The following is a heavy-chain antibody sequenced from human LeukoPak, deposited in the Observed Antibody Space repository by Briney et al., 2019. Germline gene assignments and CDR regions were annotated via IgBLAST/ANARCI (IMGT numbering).Heavy chain of an antibody. Sequence: TGGSLRLSCAASGFTFSSYSMNWVRQAPGKGLEWVSYISSSSSTIHYADSVRGRFTISRDNAKNSLFLQMNSLRAEDTAVYYCARGGHYYGSGSYYLDYWGQGNLVTVSS. V-gene: IGHV3-48*01. CDR1: GFTFSSYS. CDR2: ISSSSSTI. D-gene: IGHD3-10*01. CDR3: ARGGHYYGSGSYYLDY. J-gene: IGHJ4*02.